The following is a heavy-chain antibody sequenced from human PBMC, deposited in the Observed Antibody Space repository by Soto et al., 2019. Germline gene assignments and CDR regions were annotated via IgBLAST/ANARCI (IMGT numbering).Heavy chain of an antibody. Sequence: PGGSLRLSCAASGFTFSSYAMHWVRQAPGKGLEWVAVISYDGSNKYYADSVKGRFTISRDNSKNTLYLQMNSLRAEDTAVYYCARDRYYYDSSGYQRYGHYFDYWGQGTLVTVPQ. D-gene: IGHD3-22*01. CDR3: ARDRYYYDSSGYQRYGHYFDY. J-gene: IGHJ4*02. CDR1: GFTFSSYA. V-gene: IGHV3-30-3*01. CDR2: ISYDGSNK.